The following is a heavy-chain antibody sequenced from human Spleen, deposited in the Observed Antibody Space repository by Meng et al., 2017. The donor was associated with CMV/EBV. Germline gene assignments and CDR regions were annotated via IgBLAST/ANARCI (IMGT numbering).Heavy chain of an antibody. D-gene: IGHD2-2*01. J-gene: IGHJ4*02. CDR3: AKYQLPSGRISGGPFDF. CDR1: GFTFSAFA. CDR2: IGVGDDDS. V-gene: IGHV3-23*01. Sequence: GGSLRLSCAASGFTFSAFAMSWVRHAPGKGLEWVSGIGVGDDDSYYADSVKGRFTMSRDKSKNMVSLQMDSLRAEDTAVYYCAKYQLPSGRISGGPFDFWGQGTLVTVPQ.